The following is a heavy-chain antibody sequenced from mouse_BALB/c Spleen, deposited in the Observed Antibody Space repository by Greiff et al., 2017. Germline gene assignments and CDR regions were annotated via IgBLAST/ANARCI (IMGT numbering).Heavy chain of an antibody. CDR3: ARRYGNYEAWFAY. CDR1: GYTFTNYW. J-gene: IGHJ3*01. D-gene: IGHD2-10*02. Sequence: VKLQESGAELVRPGTSVKISCKASGYTFTNYWLGWVKQRPGHGLEWIGDIYPGGGYTNYNEKFKGKATLTADTSSSTAYMQLSSLTSEDSAVYFCARRYGNYEAWFAYWGQGTLVTVSA. CDR2: IYPGGGYT. V-gene: IGHV1-63*02.